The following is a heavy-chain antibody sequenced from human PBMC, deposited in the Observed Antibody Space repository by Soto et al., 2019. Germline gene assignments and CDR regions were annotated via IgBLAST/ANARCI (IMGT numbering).Heavy chain of an antibody. V-gene: IGHV1-3*04. CDR1: GYTFTTYG. J-gene: IGHJ4*02. D-gene: IGHD3-3*01. CDR3: AVGPASGEFDN. Sequence: ASVKVPCKASGYTFTTYGRHWVRQAPGQTLEGMGWVNTGNGNTAYSQKFQGRVTITRDTSASTGYMEVSSLSAEDMAVYYCAVGPASGEFDNWGQGTLVTVSS. CDR2: VNTGNGNT.